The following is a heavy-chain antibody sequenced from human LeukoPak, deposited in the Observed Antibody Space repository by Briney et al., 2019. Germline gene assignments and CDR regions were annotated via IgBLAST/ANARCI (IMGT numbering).Heavy chain of an antibody. CDR1: GGSISRAVYY. CDR2: IYYRGSP. Sequence: TLSLTCTVSGGSISRAVYYWNWVRQHPGKGLEWIGNIYYRGSPYHNPSLKGRLTLPEDPSKTRFSLPLSSGPAADTPVYYCAGEGPAGPNLNWFAPWGQGTLVTVSS. J-gene: IGHJ5*02. V-gene: IGHV4-31*03. D-gene: IGHD1-1*01. CDR3: AGEGPAGPNLNWFAP.